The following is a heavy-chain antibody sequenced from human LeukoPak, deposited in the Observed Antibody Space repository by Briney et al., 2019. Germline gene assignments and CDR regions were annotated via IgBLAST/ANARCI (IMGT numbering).Heavy chain of an antibody. CDR3: ARETVGAAAGLFDY. V-gene: IGHV6-1*01. Sequence: SQTLSLTCAISGDSVSSNSAAWNCIRQSPSRGLEWLGWTYYRSKWYNDYAVSVKSRITIHHDTSKNQFSVQLNSVTPEDTAVYYCARETVGAAAGLFDYWGQGTLVTVSS. J-gene: IGHJ4*02. CDR1: GDSVSSNSAA. D-gene: IGHD6-13*01. CDR2: TYYRSKWYN.